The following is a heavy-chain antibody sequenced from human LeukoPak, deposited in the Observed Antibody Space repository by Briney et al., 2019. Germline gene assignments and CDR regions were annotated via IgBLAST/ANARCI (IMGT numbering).Heavy chain of an antibody. V-gene: IGHV4-34*01. D-gene: IGHD5-24*01. Sequence: SETLSLTCGVYGGSFSGYYWSWIRQPPGKGLEWIGEIDPRGSTNYNPSLKSRVTLSADTSKNQFSLTLNSVTAADTAVYYCARRRLGYYFDYWGQGTLVTVSS. CDR2: IDPRGST. CDR1: GGSFSGYY. J-gene: IGHJ4*02. CDR3: ARRRLGYYFDY.